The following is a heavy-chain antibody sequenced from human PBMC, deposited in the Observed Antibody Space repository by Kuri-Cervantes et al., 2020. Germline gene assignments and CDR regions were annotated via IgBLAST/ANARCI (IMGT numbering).Heavy chain of an antibody. CDR3: ARDGPSRITIFGVVTPDFFDY. Sequence: GGSLRLSCAASGFTFSSYEMNWVRQAPGKGLEWVSYISSSGSTIYYADSVRGRFTISRDNAKNSLYLQMNSLRAEDTAVYYCARDGPSRITIFGVVTPDFFDYWGQGTPVTISS. CDR1: GFTFSSYE. V-gene: IGHV3-48*03. J-gene: IGHJ4*02. CDR2: ISSSGSTI. D-gene: IGHD3-3*01.